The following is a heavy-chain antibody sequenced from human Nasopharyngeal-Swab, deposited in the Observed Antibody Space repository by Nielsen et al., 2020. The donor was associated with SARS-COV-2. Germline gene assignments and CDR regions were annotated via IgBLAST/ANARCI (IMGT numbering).Heavy chain of an antibody. CDR1: GDSIAYSTFY. D-gene: IGHD6-13*01. CDR3: VRSSSWYYFDY. V-gene: IGHV4-39*01. Sequence: SETLSLTCTVSGDSIAYSTFYWGWIRQPPGKGLEWIGNINYNGNTYQNPSLKSRLTISVDKSKNQFPLQLSSVTAADTAVYYCVRSSSWYYFDYWAQGTQVTVSS. J-gene: IGHJ4*02. CDR2: INYNGNT.